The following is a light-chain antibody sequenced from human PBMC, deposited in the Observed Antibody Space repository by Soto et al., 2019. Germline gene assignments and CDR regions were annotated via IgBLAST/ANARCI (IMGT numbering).Light chain of an antibody. CDR3: SSYAGSNDRWV. CDR1: SSDIGAYNY. V-gene: IGLV2-8*01. J-gene: IGLJ3*02. CDR2: EVS. Sequence: TQPPSASGSPGQSVTISCTGTSSDIGAYNYVSWYQQHPGKAPKLMIHEVSKRPSGVPDRFSGSKSGNTASLTVSGLQAEDEADYYCSSYAGSNDRWVFGGGTKLTVL.